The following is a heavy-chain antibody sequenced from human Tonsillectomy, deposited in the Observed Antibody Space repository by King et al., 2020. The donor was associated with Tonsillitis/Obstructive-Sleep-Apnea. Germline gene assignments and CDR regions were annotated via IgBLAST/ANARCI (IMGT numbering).Heavy chain of an antibody. CDR3: ARHHGYSDGVADY. V-gene: IGHV4-59*08. J-gene: IGHJ4*02. CDR1: DGSISNYY. Sequence: PLPALGPGLVPPSATLSLTCPVSDGSISNYYWSWIRPPPGPGLEWIGYIYYSGRTNSTPSLTSRVTLSVDTSKNQFSLKLSSVTAADTAVYYCARHHGYSDGVADYWGQGTLVTVSS. CDR2: IYYSGRT. D-gene: IGHD5-18*01.